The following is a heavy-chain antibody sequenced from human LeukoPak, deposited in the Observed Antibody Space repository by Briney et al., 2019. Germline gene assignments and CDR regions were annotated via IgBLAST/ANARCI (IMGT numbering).Heavy chain of an antibody. CDR3: ARSGYFLYYFDY. Sequence: SETLSLTCSVSGGSISSSSYYWGWIRQPPGKGLEWIGSIYYSGTTYYNPSLKSRVTISVDTSRNQFSQKLSSVTAADTAVYYCARSGYFLYYFDYWGQGTLVTVSS. D-gene: IGHD3-3*01. CDR1: GGSISSSSYY. J-gene: IGHJ4*02. CDR2: IYYSGTT. V-gene: IGHV4-39*01.